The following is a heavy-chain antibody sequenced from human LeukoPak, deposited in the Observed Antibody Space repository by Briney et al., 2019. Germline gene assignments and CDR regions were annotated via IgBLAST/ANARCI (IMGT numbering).Heavy chain of an antibody. V-gene: IGHV4-59*01. CDR2: IYYSGST. Sequence: SETLSLTCTVSGGSMSSYYWSWIRQPPGKGLEWIGYIYYSGSTNYNPSLKSRVTISVDTSKNQFSLKLSSVTAADTAVYYCARGRVSGYAVSKGSGWANFDYWGQGTLVTVSS. CDR3: ARGRVSGYAVSKGSGWANFDY. D-gene: IGHD5-12*01. CDR1: GGSMSSYY. J-gene: IGHJ4*02.